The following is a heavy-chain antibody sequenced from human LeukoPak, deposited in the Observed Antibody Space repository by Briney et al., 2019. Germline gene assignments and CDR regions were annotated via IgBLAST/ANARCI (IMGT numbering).Heavy chain of an antibody. CDR1: GDSISGYY. V-gene: IGHV4-59*01. Sequence: SETLSLTCTVSGDSISGYYWSWVRQPPGKGLEWIGYIFHSGSTKYNPSLESRVTISVDTSKNQFSLKLSSVTAADTAVYYCARTYASYYYYGMDVWGQGTTVTVSS. CDR2: IFHSGST. J-gene: IGHJ6*02. CDR3: ARTYASYYYYGMDV.